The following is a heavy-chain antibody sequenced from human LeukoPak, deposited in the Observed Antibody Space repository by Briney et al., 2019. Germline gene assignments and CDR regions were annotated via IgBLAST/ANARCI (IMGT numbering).Heavy chain of an antibody. CDR3: ARLLVYNSGGEAFDY. J-gene: IGHJ4*02. V-gene: IGHV3-7*01. CDR1: GFTFSRYW. Sequence: GRSLRLSCAASGFTFSRYWMSWVRQAPGKGLEWVANIKKDGSEKYYVDSVKGRFTISRDNAKNSLYLQMNSLRAEDTAVYYCARLLVYNSGGEAFDYWGPGTLVTVSS. D-gene: IGHD3-10*01. CDR2: IKKDGSEK.